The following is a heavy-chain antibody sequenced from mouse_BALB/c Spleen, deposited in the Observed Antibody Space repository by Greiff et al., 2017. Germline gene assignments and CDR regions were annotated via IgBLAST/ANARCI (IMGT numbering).Heavy chain of an antibody. V-gene: IGHV14-3*02. J-gene: IGHJ4*01. CDR1: GFNIKDTY. CDR2: IDPANGNT. CDR3: ARSGTLYAMDY. Sequence: VQLKESGAELVKPGASVKLSCTASGFNIKDTYMHWVKQRPEQGLEWIGRIDPANGNTKYDPKFQGKATITADTSSNTAYLQLSSLTPEDTAVYYCARSGTLYAMDYWGQGTSVTVSS. D-gene: IGHD2-14*01.